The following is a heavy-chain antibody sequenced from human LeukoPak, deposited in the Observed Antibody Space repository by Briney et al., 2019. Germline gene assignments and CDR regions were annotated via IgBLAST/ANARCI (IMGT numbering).Heavy chain of an antibody. D-gene: IGHD2-2*01. V-gene: IGHV4-59*07. CDR1: GGSISSYY. CDR3: AVSPAASPYYYGMDV. CDR2: IYYSGST. Sequence: SDTLSLTCTVSGGSISSYYWSWIRQPPGKGLEWIGYIYYSGSTNYNPSLKSRVTISVDTSKNQFSLKLSSVTAADTAVYYCAVSPAASPYYYGMDVWGQGTTVTVSS. J-gene: IGHJ6*02.